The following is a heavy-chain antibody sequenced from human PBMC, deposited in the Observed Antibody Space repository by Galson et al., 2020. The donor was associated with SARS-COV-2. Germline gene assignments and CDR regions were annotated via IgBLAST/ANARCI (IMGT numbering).Heavy chain of an antibody. CDR3: ARPLPYYDSSGFYY. D-gene: IGHD3-22*01. V-gene: IGHV1-2*02. CDR2: INPNSGGT. Sequence: ASVKVSCKAAGYTFSGYYLHWVRQAPGQGLEWMGWINPNSGGTNYAQKFQGRVTMTRDTSISTAYMELSSLRSDDTAVYYCARPLPYYDSSGFYYWGQVTLVTVSS. J-gene: IGHJ4*02. CDR1: GYTFSGYY.